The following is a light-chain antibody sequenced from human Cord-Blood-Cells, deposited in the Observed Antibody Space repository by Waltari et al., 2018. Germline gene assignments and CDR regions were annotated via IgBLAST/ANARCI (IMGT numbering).Light chain of an antibody. J-gene: IGLJ3*02. CDR1: SSDVGSYNL. CDR3: CSYAGSSTWV. V-gene: IGLV2-23*01. Sequence: QSALTQPASVSGSPGQSITISCTGTSSDVGSYNLVSWYQQHTGKAPKLIIYEGSKRPSGVSNRFSGSKSGNTASLTISGLQAEDEADYYCCSYAGSSTWVFGGGTKLTVL. CDR2: EGS.